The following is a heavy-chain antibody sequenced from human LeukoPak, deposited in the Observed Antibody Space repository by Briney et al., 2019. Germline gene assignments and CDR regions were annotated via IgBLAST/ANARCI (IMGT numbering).Heavy chain of an antibody. Sequence: GGSLRLSCAASGFTVSSNYMSWVRQAPGKGLEWVSVIYSGGSTYYADSVKGRFTISRDNSKNTLYLQMNSLRAEDTAVYYCASGGGVYSGSYYTFDYWGQGTLVTVSS. CDR1: GFTVSSNY. CDR3: ASGGGVYSGSYYTFDY. J-gene: IGHJ4*02. D-gene: IGHD1-26*01. V-gene: IGHV3-53*01. CDR2: IYSGGST.